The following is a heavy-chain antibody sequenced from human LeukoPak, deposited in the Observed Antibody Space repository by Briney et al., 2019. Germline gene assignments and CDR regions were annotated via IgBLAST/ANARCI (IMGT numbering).Heavy chain of an antibody. J-gene: IGHJ4*02. D-gene: IGHD6-6*01. CDR1: GGSISSGGYY. CDR3: ARGGVGFSSSSGLDY. CDR2: IYYSGST. Sequence: SETLSLTCTVSGGSISSGGYYRSWIRQHPGKGLEWIGYIYYSGSTYYNPSLKSRVTISVDTSKNQFSLKLSSVTAADTAVYYCARGGVGFSSSSGLDYWGQGTLVTVSS. V-gene: IGHV4-31*03.